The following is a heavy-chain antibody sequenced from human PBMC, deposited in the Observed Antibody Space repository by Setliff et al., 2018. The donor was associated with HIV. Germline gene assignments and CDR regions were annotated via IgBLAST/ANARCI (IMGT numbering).Heavy chain of an antibody. V-gene: IGHV1-46*01. D-gene: IGHD6-6*01. J-gene: IGHJ4*02. CDR3: ARGMDDSRSSVWYY. CDR1: GYTFTNYY. Sequence: ASVKVSCKTSGYTFTNYYMHWMRQAPGQGLEWMGVVNTVGGGASYAQKFQGRLTVTRDTSTSTVYMELSRLRSDDTAVYYCARGMDDSRSSVWYYWGQGTLVTVSS. CDR2: VNTVGGGA.